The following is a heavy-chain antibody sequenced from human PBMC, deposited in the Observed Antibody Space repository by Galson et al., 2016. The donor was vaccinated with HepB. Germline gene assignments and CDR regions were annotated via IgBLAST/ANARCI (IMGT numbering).Heavy chain of an antibody. J-gene: IGHJ5*02. Sequence: ETLSLTCTVSGASISDSNWWTWVRQVPGKGLEWLGEIYHTGTSNNNPFLSSRFTLSVDKSRNQFSLNVTSVTAADTAVYYCARASVIPGARMIFDPWGQGTLVTVSS. CDR3: ARASVIPGARMIFDP. V-gene: IGHV4-4*02. CDR1: GASISDSNW. D-gene: IGHD2-2*01. CDR2: IYHTGTS.